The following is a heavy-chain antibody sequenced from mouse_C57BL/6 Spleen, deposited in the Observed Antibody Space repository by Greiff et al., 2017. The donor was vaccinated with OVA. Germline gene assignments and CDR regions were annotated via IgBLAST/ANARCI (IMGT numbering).Heavy chain of an antibody. CDR3: ALYYGYEKGFDY. Sequence: QVHVKQSGAELVKPGASVKVSCKASGYTFTSYWMHWVKQRPGQGLEWIGRIHPSDSDTNYNQKFKGKATLTVDKSSSTAYMQLSSLTSEDSAVYYCALYYGYEKGFDYWGQGTTLTVSS. D-gene: IGHD2-2*01. V-gene: IGHV1-74*01. J-gene: IGHJ2*01. CDR1: GYTFTSYW. CDR2: IHPSDSDT.